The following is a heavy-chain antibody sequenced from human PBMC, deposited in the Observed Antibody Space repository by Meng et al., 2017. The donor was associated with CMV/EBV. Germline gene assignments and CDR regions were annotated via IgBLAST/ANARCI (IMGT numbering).Heavy chain of an antibody. J-gene: IGHJ6*02. CDR1: GGSISSSSYY. CDR3: ARVNPNYYFYGMDV. V-gene: IGHV4-39*07. Sequence: GSLRLSCTVSGGSISSSSYYWGWLRQPPGKGLEWVGTIYYSGSPYYNPSLQSRVTISVDTSKNQFSLKLSFVTAADTAVYYCARVNPNYYFYGMDVWGQGTMVTVSS. CDR2: IYYSGSP.